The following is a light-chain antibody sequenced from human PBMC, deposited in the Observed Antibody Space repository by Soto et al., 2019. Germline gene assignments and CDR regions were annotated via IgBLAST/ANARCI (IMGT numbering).Light chain of an antibody. CDR2: AAS. CDR1: QSISSY. CDR3: QQSYSAPHA. V-gene: IGKV1-39*01. J-gene: IGKJ4*01. Sequence: DIQMTQSPSSLSASVGDRVTITCRASQSISSYLNWYQQKPGKAPNLLIYAASSLQSGVPSRFSGSASGTDFTLTISRLQPEDFATYYCQQSYSAPHAFGGGTKVEIK.